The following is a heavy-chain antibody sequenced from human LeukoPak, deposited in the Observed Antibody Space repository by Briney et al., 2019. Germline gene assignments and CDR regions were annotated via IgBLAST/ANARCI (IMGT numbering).Heavy chain of an antibody. CDR2: ISYDGSNK. Sequence: PGRSLRLSCAASGFTFSSYGMHWVRQAPGKGLEWAAVISYDGSNKYYADSVKGRFTISRDNSKNTLYLQMNSLRAEDTAVYYCAKDQGVLMVYAISSMDVWGQGTTVTVSS. V-gene: IGHV3-30*18. D-gene: IGHD2-8*01. J-gene: IGHJ6*02. CDR1: GFTFSSYG. CDR3: AKDQGVLMVYAISSMDV.